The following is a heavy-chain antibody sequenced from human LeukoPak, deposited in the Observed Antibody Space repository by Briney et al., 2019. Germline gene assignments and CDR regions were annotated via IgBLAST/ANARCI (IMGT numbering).Heavy chain of an antibody. Sequence: PGGSLRLSCAASGFTFSNAWMSWVRQAPGKGLEWVGRIKSKTDGGTTDYAAPVKGRFTISRDDSKNTLYLQMNSLKTEDTAVYYCTTDMDIFVDIVVVPAANHWGQGTLVTVSS. CDR2: IKSKTDGGTT. CDR3: TTDMDIFVDIVVVPAANH. V-gene: IGHV3-15*01. D-gene: IGHD2-2*03. J-gene: IGHJ5*02. CDR1: GFTFSNAW.